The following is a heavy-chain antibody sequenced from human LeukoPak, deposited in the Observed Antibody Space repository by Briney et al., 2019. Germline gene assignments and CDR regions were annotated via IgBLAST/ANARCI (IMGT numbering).Heavy chain of an antibody. CDR3: TNHFAS. V-gene: IGHV3-15*01. CDR1: GFSFTDAW. CDR2: IKKKSEGATT. D-gene: IGHD3-3*02. Sequence: GGSLRLSCEASGFSFTDAWLSWVRQAPGKGLEWVGRIKKKSEGATTDYAAPVKGRFTISRDDSQTTVSLQMNGLKTEDTAVYYCTNHFASWGQGTLITVSS. J-gene: IGHJ4*02.